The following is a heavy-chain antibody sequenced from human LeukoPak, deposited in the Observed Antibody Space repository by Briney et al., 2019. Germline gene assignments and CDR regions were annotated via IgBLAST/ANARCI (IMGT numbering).Heavy chain of an antibody. V-gene: IGHV1-2*02. CDR2: INPDSGGT. J-gene: IGHJ4*02. CDR1: GYTFTAYY. D-gene: IGHD1-26*01. Sequence: GASVKVSCKASGYTFTAYYIHWVRQAPGQGLEWMGWINPDSGGTNYAQKFQGRVTMTRDTSISTAYMELSSLRSDDTAFYYCARLSGSYPGLLGYWGQGPLVTVSS. CDR3: ARLSGSYPGLLGY.